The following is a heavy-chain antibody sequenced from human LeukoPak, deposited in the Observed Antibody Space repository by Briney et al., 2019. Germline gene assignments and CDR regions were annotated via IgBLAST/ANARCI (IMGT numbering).Heavy chain of an antibody. V-gene: IGHV3-23*01. CDR3: AKDSSGYYSFDY. Sequence: HPGGSLRLSRAASGFTFSSYAMSWVRQAPGKGLEWVSAISGSGGSTYYADSVKGRFTISRDNSKNTLYLQMNSLRAEDTAVYYCAKDSSGYYSFDYWGQGTLVTVSS. CDR1: GFTFSSYA. D-gene: IGHD3-22*01. J-gene: IGHJ4*02. CDR2: ISGSGGST.